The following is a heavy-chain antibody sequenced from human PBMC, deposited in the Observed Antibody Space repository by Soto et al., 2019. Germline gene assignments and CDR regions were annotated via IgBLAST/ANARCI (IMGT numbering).Heavy chain of an antibody. D-gene: IGHD3-10*01. CDR3: ATAGSYYGSGSYYNVDY. V-gene: IGHV1-24*01. Sequence: GASVKVSCKASGYTFTDYYIHWVRQAPGKGLEWMGGFDPEDGETIYAQKFQGRVTMTEDTSTDTAYMELSSLRSEDTAVYYCATAGSYYGSGSYYNVDYWGQGTLVTVSS. CDR1: GYTFTDYY. J-gene: IGHJ4*02. CDR2: FDPEDGET.